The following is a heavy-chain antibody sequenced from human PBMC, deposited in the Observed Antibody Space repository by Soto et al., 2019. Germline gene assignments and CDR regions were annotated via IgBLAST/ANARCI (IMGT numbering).Heavy chain of an antibody. CDR3: ARDGYYDSSGYYPPRWFDP. CDR1: GGTFSSYA. J-gene: IGHJ5*02. D-gene: IGHD3-22*01. CDR2: IIPIFGTA. Sequence: SVKVSCKASGGTFSSYAISWVRQAPGQGLEWMGGIIPIFGTANYAQKFQGRVTITADESTSTAYMELSSLRSEDTAVYYCARDGYYDSSGYYPPRWFDPWGQGTLVTVSS. V-gene: IGHV1-69*13.